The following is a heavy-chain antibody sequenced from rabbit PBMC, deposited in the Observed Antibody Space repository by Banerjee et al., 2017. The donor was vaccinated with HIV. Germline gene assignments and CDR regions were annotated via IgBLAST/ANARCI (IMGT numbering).Heavy chain of an antibody. Sequence: QSLEESGGDLVKPGASLTLTCTASGFTLSSYWMYWVRQTPGKGLELIACIYTSTNSTWYANWVNGRFTISSSTSLNSVDLKMTSLTAADTASYFCARDLAGVIGWNFNLWGPGTLVTVS. J-gene: IGHJ4*01. CDR2: IYTSTNST. CDR3: ARDLAGVIGWNFNL. V-gene: IGHV1S43*01. D-gene: IGHD4-1*01. CDR1: GFTLSSYW.